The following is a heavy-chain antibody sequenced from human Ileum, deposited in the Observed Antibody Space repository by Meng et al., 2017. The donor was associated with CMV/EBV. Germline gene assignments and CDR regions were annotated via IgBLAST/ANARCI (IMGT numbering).Heavy chain of an antibody. CDR2: INPNSGGT. CDR3: ARGGVRYFDWLLSI. Sequence: ASGYTFTGYNMYWVRQAPGQGREWMGRINPNSGGTNYAQKFQGRVTMTRDTSISTAYMELSRLRSDDTAVYYCARGGVRYFDWLLSIWGQGTLVTVSS. J-gene: IGHJ4*02. D-gene: IGHD3-9*01. CDR1: GYTFTGYN. V-gene: IGHV1-2*06.